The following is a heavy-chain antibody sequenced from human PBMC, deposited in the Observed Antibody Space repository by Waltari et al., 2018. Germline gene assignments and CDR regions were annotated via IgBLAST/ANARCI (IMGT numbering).Heavy chain of an antibody. V-gene: IGHV1-69*05. CDR1: GGTFSSYA. CDR3: ARASYCGGDCSIYYYYGMDV. Sequence: QVQLVQSGAEVKKPGSSVKVSCKASGGTFSSYAISWVRQAPGQGLERMGGIIPIFGTANDAQKFQGRVTITTDESTSTAYMELSSLRSEDTAVYYCARASYCGGDCSIYYYYGMDVWGQGTTVTVSS. D-gene: IGHD2-21*01. CDR2: IIPIFGTA. J-gene: IGHJ6*02.